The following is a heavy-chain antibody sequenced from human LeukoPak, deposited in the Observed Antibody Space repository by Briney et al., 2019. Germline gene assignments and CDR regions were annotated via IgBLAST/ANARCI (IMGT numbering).Heavy chain of an antibody. CDR3: AGYCSGGSCQAYYYYMDV. CDR2: ISYDGSNK. J-gene: IGHJ6*03. V-gene: IGHV3-30*01. Sequence: PGRSLRLSCAASGFTFRSYAMQWVRQAPGKGLEWVAVISYDGSNKYYADSVKGRFTISRDNSKNTLYLQMNSLRAEDTAVYYCAGYCSGGSCQAYYYYMDVWGKGTTVTVPS. D-gene: IGHD2-15*01. CDR1: GFTFRSYA.